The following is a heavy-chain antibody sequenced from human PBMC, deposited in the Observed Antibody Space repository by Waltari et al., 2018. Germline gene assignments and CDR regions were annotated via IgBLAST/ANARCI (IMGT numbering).Heavy chain of an antibody. J-gene: IGHJ4*02. D-gene: IGHD1-26*01. CDR1: GYTYTGLY. CDR3: ARASLTGATDY. V-gene: IGHV1-2*02. CDR2: INPNCGGT. Sequence: QVQLVQSGVEVKKPGASVKVYCKASGYTYTGLYMHGVRQAPGQGLEWMGWINPNCGGTNYAQKFQGRVTMTRDTSISTAYMELSRLRSDDTAVYYCARASLTGATDYWGQGTLVTVSS.